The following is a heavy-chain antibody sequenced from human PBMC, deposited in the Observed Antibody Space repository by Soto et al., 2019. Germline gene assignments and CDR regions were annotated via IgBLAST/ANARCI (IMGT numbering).Heavy chain of an antibody. CDR3: ARAEDSCAGGSCAPAYYGMDV. J-gene: IGHJ6*02. CDR1: GYTFTSYD. V-gene: IGHV1-8*01. Sequence: QVQLVQSGAEVKKPGASVKVSCKASGYTFTSYDINWVRQATGQGLEWMGWMNPNSGNTGYAQKCQGRVTMTRNTSISTAYMELTSLRSEDTAVYYCARAEDSCAGGSCAPAYYGMDVWRQGTRVTVSS. CDR2: MNPNSGNT. D-gene: IGHD2-15*01.